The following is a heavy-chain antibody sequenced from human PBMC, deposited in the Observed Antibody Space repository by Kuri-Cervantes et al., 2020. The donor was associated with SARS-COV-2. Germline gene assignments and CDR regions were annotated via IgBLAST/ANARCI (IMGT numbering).Heavy chain of an antibody. J-gene: IGHJ5*02. Sequence: SETLSLTCTVSGGSISSSSYYWGWIRQPPGKGLEWIGSIYYSGSTYYNPSLKSRVTISVDTSKNQFSLKLSSVTAADTAVYYCARGSYGVIDPWGQGTLVTVSS. CDR3: ARGSYGVIDP. D-gene: IGHD3-3*01. CDR2: IYYSGST. CDR1: GGSISSSSYY. V-gene: IGHV4-39*01.